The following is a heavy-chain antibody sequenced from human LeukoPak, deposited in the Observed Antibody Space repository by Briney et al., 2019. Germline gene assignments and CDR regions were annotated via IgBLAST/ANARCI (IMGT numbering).Heavy chain of an antibody. CDR3: AREILYDSIGYYQDY. Sequence: ETLSLTCTVSGYSISSGYYWGWIRQPPGKGLEWVSAISGSGGSTYYADSVKGRFTISRDNAKNSLYLQMNSLRAEDTALYYCAREILYDSIGYYQDYWGQGTLVTVSS. CDR1: GYSISSGYY. D-gene: IGHD3-22*01. CDR2: ISGSGGST. J-gene: IGHJ4*02. V-gene: IGHV3-23*01.